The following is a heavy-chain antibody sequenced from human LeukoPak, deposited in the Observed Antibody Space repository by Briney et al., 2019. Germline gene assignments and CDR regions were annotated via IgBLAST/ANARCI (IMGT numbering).Heavy chain of an antibody. CDR1: GGSTSREK. Sequence: PETPCPTPGDIGGSTSREKGNISGQPPGKGLEWIGYIYYSGSTNYNPSLKSRVTIAVYTSKYQFFLKLSSVTAQDTYVNYCARVLIPGKEVAGWGQGTLVTVSS. J-gene: IGHJ4*02. V-gene: IGHV4-59*12. CDR3: ARVLIPGKEVAG. D-gene: IGHD6-19*01. CDR2: IYYSGST.